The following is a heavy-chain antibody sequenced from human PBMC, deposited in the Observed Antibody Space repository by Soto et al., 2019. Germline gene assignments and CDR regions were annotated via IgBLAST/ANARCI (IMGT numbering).Heavy chain of an antibody. D-gene: IGHD6-13*01. Sequence: GESLKISCKGSVYSFATYWIGWVRQMPGKGLEWMGIIYPGDFDTRYSPSFQGQVTISVDKSISTAYLQWSSLKASDTAIYYCARTTWKLVDPYYFDYWGQGTLVTVSS. CDR2: IYPGDFDT. CDR3: ARTTWKLVDPYYFDY. CDR1: VYSFATYW. V-gene: IGHV5-51*01. J-gene: IGHJ4*02.